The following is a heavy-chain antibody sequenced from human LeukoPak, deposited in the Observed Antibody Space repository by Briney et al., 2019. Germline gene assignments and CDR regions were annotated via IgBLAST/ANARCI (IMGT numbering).Heavy chain of an antibody. Sequence: GGSLRLSCAASGFTFSSYSMNWVRQAPGKGLEWVSYISSSTRTIYYADSVKGRFTISRDTAKNSLYLQMNSLRAEDTAVYYCARGGFTFYDILAGYYAYWGQGALVTASS. CDR2: ISSSTRTI. CDR3: ARGGFTFYDILAGYYAY. D-gene: IGHD3-9*01. J-gene: IGHJ4*02. CDR1: GFTFSSYS. V-gene: IGHV3-48*04.